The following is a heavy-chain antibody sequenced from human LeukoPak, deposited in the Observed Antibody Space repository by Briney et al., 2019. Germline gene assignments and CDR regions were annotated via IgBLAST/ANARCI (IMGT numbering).Heavy chain of an antibody. J-gene: IGHJ4*02. CDR1: GFTFSSYG. CDR2: ISYDGSNK. Sequence: GRSLRLSCAASGFTFSSYGMHWVRQAPGKGLEWVAVISYDGSNKYYADSVKGRFTISRDNSKNTLYLQMNSLRAEDTAVYYFAKGGWEELGYCSSTSCFPFDYWGQGTLVTVSS. CDR3: AKGGWEELGYCSSTSCFPFDY. V-gene: IGHV3-30*18. D-gene: IGHD2-2*03.